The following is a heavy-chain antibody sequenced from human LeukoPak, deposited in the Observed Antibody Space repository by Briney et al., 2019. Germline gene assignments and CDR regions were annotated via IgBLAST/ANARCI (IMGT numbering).Heavy chain of an antibody. D-gene: IGHD4-17*01. CDR1: GYSISSGYY. CDR3: ATETTVTTYFDY. J-gene: IGHJ4*02. Sequence: SETLSLTCAVSGYSISSGYYWGWIRQPPGKGLEWIGSIYYSGSTYYNPSLKSRVTISVDTSKNQFSLKLSSVTAADTAVYYCATETTVTTYFDYWGQGTLVTVSS. V-gene: IGHV4-38-2*01. CDR2: IYYSGST.